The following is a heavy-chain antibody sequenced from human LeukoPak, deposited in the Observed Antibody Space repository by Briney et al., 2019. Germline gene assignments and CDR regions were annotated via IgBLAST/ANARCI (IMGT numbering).Heavy chain of an antibody. Sequence: SETLSLTCSVSGGSISSSSSYWGWIRQPPGKGLDWIGSIYYGGSTYDNPSLKSRVTISVDTSKNQFPLKLSSVTAADTAVYYCASVGSSTGTFDYWGQGTLVTVSS. D-gene: IGHD2-2*01. CDR3: ASVGSSTGTFDY. CDR2: IYYGGST. V-gene: IGHV4-39*01. CDR1: GGSISSSSSY. J-gene: IGHJ4*02.